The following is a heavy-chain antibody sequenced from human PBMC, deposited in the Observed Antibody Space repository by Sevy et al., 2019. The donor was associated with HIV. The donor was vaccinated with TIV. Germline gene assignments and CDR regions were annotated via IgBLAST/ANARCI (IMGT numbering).Heavy chain of an antibody. D-gene: IGHD3-22*01. CDR1: GGTFSSYA. Sequence: SVKVSCKASGGTFSSYAISWVRQAPGQGLEWMGGIIPIFGTANYAQKFQGRVTITADESTSTAYMELSSLRSEDTAVYYCASNQGYYYDSSGYYARGFDYWGQGTLVTVSS. J-gene: IGHJ4*02. CDR3: ASNQGYYYDSSGYYARGFDY. V-gene: IGHV1-69*13. CDR2: IIPIFGTA.